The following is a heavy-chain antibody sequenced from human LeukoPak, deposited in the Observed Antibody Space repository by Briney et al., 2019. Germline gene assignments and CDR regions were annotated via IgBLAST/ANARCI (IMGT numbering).Heavy chain of an antibody. J-gene: IGHJ3*02. CDR2: ISSGSSTI. D-gene: IGHD5-24*01. CDR3: ARDPQRWLQSSAFDI. Sequence: GGSLRLSCAASGFTFSSYSMNWVRQAPGKGLEWISYISSGSSTIYYADSVKGRFTISRDNAKNSLYLQMNSLRAEDTAVYYCARDPQRWLQSSAFDIWGQGTMVTVSS. CDR1: GFTFSSYS. V-gene: IGHV3-48*04.